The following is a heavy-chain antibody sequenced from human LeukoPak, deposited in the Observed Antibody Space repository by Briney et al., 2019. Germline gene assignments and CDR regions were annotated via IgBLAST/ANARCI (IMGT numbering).Heavy chain of an antibody. D-gene: IGHD6-13*01. J-gene: IGHJ6*03. CDR3: ARGTSWYRASPYYYYYYMDV. CDR1: GGSFSGYY. V-gene: IGHV4-34*01. CDR2: INHSGST. Sequence: SETLSLTCAVYGGSFSGYYWSWIRQPPGKGLEWIGEINHSGSTNYNPSLKSRVTISVDTSKDQFSLKLSSVTAADTAVYYCARGTSWYRASPYYYYYYMDVWGKGTTVTVSS.